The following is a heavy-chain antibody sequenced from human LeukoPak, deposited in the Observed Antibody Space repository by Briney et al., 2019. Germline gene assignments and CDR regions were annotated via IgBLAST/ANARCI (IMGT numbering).Heavy chain of an antibody. V-gene: IGHV1-69*13. Sequence: SVKVSCKASGGTFSSYAISWVRQAPGQGLEWMGGIIPIFGTANYAQKFQGRVTITADESTSTAYMELSSLRFEDTAVYYCARSLATYCSGGSCYWREWDYWGQGTLVTVSS. J-gene: IGHJ4*02. D-gene: IGHD2-15*01. CDR1: GGTFSSYA. CDR2: IIPIFGTA. CDR3: ARSLATYCSGGSCYWREWDY.